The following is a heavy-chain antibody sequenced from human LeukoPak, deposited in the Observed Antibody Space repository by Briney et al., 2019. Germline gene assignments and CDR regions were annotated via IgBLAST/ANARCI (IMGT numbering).Heavy chain of an antibody. D-gene: IGHD1-1*01. Sequence: ASVKVSCKASGGTFSSYAISWVRQAPGQGLEWMGWVSPDTGGTNYQQKFAGRVTMTRDTSSNTVYMELRRLRSDDTAVYYCARENWYSDYWGQGTLVTVSS. CDR3: ARENWYSDY. CDR1: GGTFSSYA. CDR2: VSPDTGGT. J-gene: IGHJ4*02. V-gene: IGHV1-2*02.